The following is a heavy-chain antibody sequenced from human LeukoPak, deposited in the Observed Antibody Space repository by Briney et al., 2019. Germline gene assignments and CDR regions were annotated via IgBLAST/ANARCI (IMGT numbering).Heavy chain of an antibody. CDR2: ISYDGSNK. V-gene: IGHV3-30*04. D-gene: IGHD2-2*01. CDR3: AKGAFYCSSTSCFVERLYYYYYYMDV. J-gene: IGHJ6*03. Sequence: GGSLRLSCAASGFTFSSYAMHWVRQAPGKGLEWVAVISYDGSNKYYADSVKGRFTISRDNSKNTLFLQMNSLRAEDTAVYYCAKGAFYCSSTSCFVERLYYYYYYMDVWGKGTTVTVSS. CDR1: GFTFSSYA.